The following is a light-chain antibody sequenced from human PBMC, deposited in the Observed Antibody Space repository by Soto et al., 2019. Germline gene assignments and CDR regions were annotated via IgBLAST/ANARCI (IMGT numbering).Light chain of an antibody. CDR2: TAS. J-gene: IGKJ2*01. Sequence: DIQMTQSPSSLSASVGDGVTITCRASQTISSSLNWYQQKPGKAPKLLIYTASSLQSGVPSRFSGSGSGTGFTLTIRSRQPEDFATYYCQQSYSTLYTFGQGTKLEIK. V-gene: IGKV1-39*01. CDR3: QQSYSTLYT. CDR1: QTISSS.